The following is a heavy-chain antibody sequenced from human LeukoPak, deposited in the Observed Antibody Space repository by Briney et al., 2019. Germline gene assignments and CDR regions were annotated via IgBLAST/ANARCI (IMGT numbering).Heavy chain of an antibody. CDR3: ARVREATIAPFFDY. J-gene: IGHJ4*02. CDR1: GGSFSGYY. Sequence: SETLSLTCAVYGGSFSGYYWSWIRQPPGKGLEWIGEINHSGSTNYNPSLKSRVTISVDTSKNHFSLKLSSVTAADTAVYYRARVREATIAPFFDYWGQGILVTVSS. D-gene: IGHD6-13*01. CDR2: INHSGST. V-gene: IGHV4-34*01.